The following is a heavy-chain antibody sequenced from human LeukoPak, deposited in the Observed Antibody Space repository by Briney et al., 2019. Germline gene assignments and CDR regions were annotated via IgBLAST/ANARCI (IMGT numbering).Heavy chain of an antibody. V-gene: IGHV3-23*01. CDR2: ISGSGGST. D-gene: IGHD5-18*01. CDR3: AIPPRGYSYGYSYYYMDV. Sequence: PGGSLRLSCAASGFTFSSYGMHWVRQAPGKGLEWVSAISGSGGSTYYADSVKGRFTISRDNSKNTLYLQMNSLRAEDTAVYYCAIPPRGYSYGYSYYYMDVWGKGTTVTVSS. J-gene: IGHJ6*03. CDR1: GFTFSSYG.